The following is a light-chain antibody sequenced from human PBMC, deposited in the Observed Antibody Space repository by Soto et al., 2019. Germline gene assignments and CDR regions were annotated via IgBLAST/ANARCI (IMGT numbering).Light chain of an antibody. Sequence: EIGLTQSPVTLSLSPGEIATLSFRASQSVSSSYLAWYQQKPGQAPRLLIYGASSRATGIPDRFSGSGSGTDFTLTISRLEPEDFAVYYCQQYGSSPGWAFGQGTKVEIK. CDR2: GAS. CDR3: QQYGSSPGWA. CDR1: QSVSSSY. J-gene: IGKJ1*01. V-gene: IGKV3-20*01.